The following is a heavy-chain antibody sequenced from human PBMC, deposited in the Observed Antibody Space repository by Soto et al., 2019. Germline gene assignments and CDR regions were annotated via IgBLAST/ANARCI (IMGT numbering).Heavy chain of an antibody. CDR3: ARDRGYYDSSGYFDY. CDR1: GFIFSDYY. V-gene: IGHV3-11*01. CDR2: ISSSDNII. J-gene: IGHJ4*02. Sequence: GGSLRLSCAASGFIFSDYYMSWIRQAPGKGLEWISYISSSDNIIYYADSVKGRFTISRDNAKNSLYLQMNSLRAEDTAVYYCARDRGYYDSSGYFDYWGQGTLVTVSS. D-gene: IGHD3-22*01.